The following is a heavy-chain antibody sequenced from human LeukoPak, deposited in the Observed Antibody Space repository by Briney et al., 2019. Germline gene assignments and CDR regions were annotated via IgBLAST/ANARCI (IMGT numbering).Heavy chain of an antibody. CDR1: GGSISSYY. V-gene: IGHV4-59*06. CDR3: AILRCSGGSCYLDY. J-gene: IGHJ4*02. Sequence: SETLSLTCTVSGGSISSYYWSWIRQHPGKGLEWIGYIYYGGRTYYNPSLKSRATISVDTSKNQFSLKLSSVTAADTAVFYCAILRCSGGSCYLDYWGQGTLVTVSS. CDR2: IYYGGRT. D-gene: IGHD2-15*01.